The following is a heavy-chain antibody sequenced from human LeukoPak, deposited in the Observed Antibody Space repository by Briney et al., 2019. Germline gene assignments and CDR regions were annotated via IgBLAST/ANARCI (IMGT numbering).Heavy chain of an antibody. J-gene: IGHJ4*02. Sequence: HPGGSLRLSCAASGFTFSIYWMHWVRQAPGKGLVWVSCINSDGSSTSYADSVKGRFTISRDNAKNTLYLQMNSLRAEDTAVYYCAREYCSGGSCYPTIDYWGQGTLVTVSS. CDR2: INSDGSST. CDR3: AREYCSGGSCYPTIDY. V-gene: IGHV3-74*01. D-gene: IGHD2-15*01. CDR1: GFTFSIYW.